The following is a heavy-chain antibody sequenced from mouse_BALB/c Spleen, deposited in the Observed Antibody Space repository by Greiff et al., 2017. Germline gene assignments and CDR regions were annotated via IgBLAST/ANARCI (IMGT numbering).Heavy chain of an antibody. Sequence: AQLQQSGPELVKTGASVKISCKASGYSFTDYYMHWVKQSPEKSFEWIGEINPSTGGTSYNQKFKGKATLTVDKSSSTAYMQLKSLTSEDSAVYYCARWYYFDYWGQGTTLTVSS. CDR3: ARWYYFDY. CDR1: GYSFTDYY. V-gene: IGHV1-42*01. CDR2: INPSTGGT. J-gene: IGHJ2*01.